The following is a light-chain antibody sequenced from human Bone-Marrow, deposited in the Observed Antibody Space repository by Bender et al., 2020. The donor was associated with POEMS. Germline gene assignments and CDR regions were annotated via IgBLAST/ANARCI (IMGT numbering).Light chain of an antibody. Sequence: QSALTQPASVSGSPGQSITISCTGTSSDVGSYNLVSWYQQHPGKAPQLMIFEVNKRPSGVSNRFSGSKSGSTASLTISGLQAEDEADYYCAVWDDSLNGWVFGGGTKLTVL. V-gene: IGLV2-23*02. CDR2: EVN. J-gene: IGLJ3*02. CDR3: AVWDDSLNGWV. CDR1: SSDVGSYNL.